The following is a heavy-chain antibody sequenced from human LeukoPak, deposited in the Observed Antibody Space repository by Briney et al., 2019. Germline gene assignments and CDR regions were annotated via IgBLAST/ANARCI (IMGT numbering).Heavy chain of an antibody. CDR3: ARDFFNHYERGT. CDR1: GYTFSGYY. Sequence: GASVKVSCKASGYTFSGYYMHWVRQAPGQGLEWVGWINPNSGGTNYAQKFQGRVTMTRDTSISTAYMELSSLRSEDTAVYYCARDFFNHYERGTWGQGTLVTVSS. J-gene: IGHJ5*02. CDR2: INPNSGGT. D-gene: IGHD3-22*01. V-gene: IGHV1-2*02.